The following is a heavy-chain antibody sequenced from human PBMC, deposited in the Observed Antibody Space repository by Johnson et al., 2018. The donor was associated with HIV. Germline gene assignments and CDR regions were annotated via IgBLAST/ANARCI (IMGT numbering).Heavy chain of an antibody. CDR2: ISYDGSNK. Sequence: QVQLVESGGGVVQPGRSLRLSCAASGFTFSSYVMHWVRQAPGKGLEWVAVISYDGSNKYYADSVKGRFTISRDNSKNTLYLQMNSLRADDTAVYYCTGRDLLRAFDIWGLGTMVTVSS. CDR1: GFTFSSYV. V-gene: IGHV3-30*03. J-gene: IGHJ3*02. CDR3: TGRDLLRAFDI. D-gene: IGHD2-15*01.